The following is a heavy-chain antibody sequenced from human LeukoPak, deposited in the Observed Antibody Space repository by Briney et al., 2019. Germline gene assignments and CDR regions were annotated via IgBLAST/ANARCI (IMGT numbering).Heavy chain of an antibody. J-gene: IGHJ5*02. V-gene: IGHV3-9*01. D-gene: IGHD2-15*01. Sequence: GGSLRLSCAASGFTFDDYAMHWVRQAPGKGLEWVSGISWNSGSIGYADSVKGRFTISRDNAKNSPYLQMNSLRAEDTALYYCAKDLGGSFRAGWFDPWGQGTLVTVSS. CDR1: GFTFDDYA. CDR3: AKDLGGSFRAGWFDP. CDR2: ISWNSGSI.